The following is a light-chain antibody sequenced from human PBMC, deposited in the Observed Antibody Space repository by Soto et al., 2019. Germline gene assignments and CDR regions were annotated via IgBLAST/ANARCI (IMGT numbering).Light chain of an antibody. CDR3: QQYGSSLSWT. Sequence: EILMTQYPATLSVSPGERATLSCRASQSVSSSYLAWYQQKPGQAPRLLIYGASSRATGIPDRFSGSGSGTDFTLTISRLEPEDFAVYYCQQYGSSLSWTFGQGTKVDIK. J-gene: IGKJ1*01. V-gene: IGKV3-20*01. CDR1: QSVSSSY. CDR2: GAS.